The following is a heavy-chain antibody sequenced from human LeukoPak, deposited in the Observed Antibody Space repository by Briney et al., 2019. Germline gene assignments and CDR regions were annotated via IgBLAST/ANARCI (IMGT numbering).Heavy chain of an antibody. V-gene: IGHV4-59*01. CDR1: GGSISSYY. D-gene: IGHD6-6*01. CDR2: IYYSGST. CDR3: ARVGGSSSPRRLFDY. Sequence: PSETLSLTCTVPGGSISSYYWSWIRQPPGKGVEWSGYIYYSGSTDYNPSLKSRVTISVDTSKNQFSLKLSSVTAADTAVYYCARVGGSSSPRRLFDYWGQGTLVTVSS. J-gene: IGHJ4*02.